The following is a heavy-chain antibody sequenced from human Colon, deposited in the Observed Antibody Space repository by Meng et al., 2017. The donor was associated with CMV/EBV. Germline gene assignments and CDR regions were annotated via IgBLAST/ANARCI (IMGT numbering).Heavy chain of an antibody. CDR3: ARAGHSGSYLPGLFDY. J-gene: IGHJ4*02. CDR1: GFTFSSYA. Sequence: GESLKISCAASGFTFSSYAMSWVRQAPGKGLEWVSTINWNGKTAGHADSVQGRFTISRDNARNSLYLEMNFLRAEYTAFYYCARAGHSGSYLPGLFDYWGQGALVTVSS. CDR2: INWNGKTA. V-gene: IGHV3-20*04. D-gene: IGHD1-26*01.